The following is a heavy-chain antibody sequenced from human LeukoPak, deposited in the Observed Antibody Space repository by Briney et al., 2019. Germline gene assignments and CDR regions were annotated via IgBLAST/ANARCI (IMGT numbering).Heavy chain of an antibody. CDR3: ARDVGGAGSH. Sequence: GESLRLSCAISGFTFSRYWMHWIRQAPGEGPVWVSRIDEHGTTIDYADSVRDRFTISRDNAKNTLYLHMNTLRAEGTAVYYCARDVGGAGSHWGQGSLVTVSS. D-gene: IGHD3-10*01. CDR1: GFTFSRYW. V-gene: IGHV3-74*01. CDR2: IDEHGTTI. J-gene: IGHJ4*02.